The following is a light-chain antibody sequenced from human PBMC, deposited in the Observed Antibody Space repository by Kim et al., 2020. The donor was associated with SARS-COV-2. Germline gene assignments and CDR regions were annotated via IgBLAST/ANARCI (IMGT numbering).Light chain of an antibody. CDR3: QSYDSSLSAPYV. CDR2: GNS. CDR1: SSSIGAGYD. J-gene: IGLJ1*01. Sequence: RVTSSCTGSSSSIGAGYDVHWSQQLPGTAPNLLIYGNSNRPSGVPDRFSGSKSGTSASLAITGLQAEDEADYYCQSYDSSLSAPYVFGTGTKVTVL. V-gene: IGLV1-40*01.